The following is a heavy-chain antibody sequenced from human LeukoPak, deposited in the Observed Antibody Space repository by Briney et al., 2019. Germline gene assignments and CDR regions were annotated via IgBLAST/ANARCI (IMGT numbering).Heavy chain of an antibody. Sequence: SETLSLTCTVSGVSISSYYWSWLRQPPGKGPEWIAYIFYSGSTNYNPSLKRGVTISADTSKNQLSLKLSSVTAADTAVYYCARHSGGWYADWGQGTLVTVSS. CDR2: IFYSGST. V-gene: IGHV4-59*08. CDR1: GVSISSYY. CDR3: ARHSGGWYAD. D-gene: IGHD6-19*01. J-gene: IGHJ4*02.